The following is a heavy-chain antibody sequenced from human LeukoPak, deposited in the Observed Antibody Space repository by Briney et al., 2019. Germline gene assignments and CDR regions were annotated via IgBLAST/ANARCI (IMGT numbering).Heavy chain of an antibody. J-gene: IGHJ4*02. D-gene: IGHD2-15*01. CDR2: ISGSGGST. Sequence: GGSLRLSCAASGFTFSSYAMSWVRQAPGKGLEWVSGISGSGGSTYYADSVKGRLTIFRDNSKNTLYLQMNSLRAEDTAVYHCANGWSPDYWGRGTLVTVSS. CDR1: GFTFSSYA. CDR3: ANGWSPDY. V-gene: IGHV3-23*01.